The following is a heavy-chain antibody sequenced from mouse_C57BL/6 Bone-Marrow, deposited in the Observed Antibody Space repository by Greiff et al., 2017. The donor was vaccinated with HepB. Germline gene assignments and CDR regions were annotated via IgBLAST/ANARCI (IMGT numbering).Heavy chain of an antibody. CDR2: IYPGDGDT. J-gene: IGHJ2*01. CDR1: GYAFSSSW. D-gene: IGHD1-1*01. V-gene: IGHV1-82*01. Sequence: VQRVESGPELVQPGASVKISCKASGYAFSSSWMNWVKQRPGKGLEWIGRIYPGDGDTNYNGKFKGKATLTADKSSSTAYMQLSSLTSEDSAVYFCARSYFRSYYFDYWGQGTTLTVSS. CDR3: ARSYFRSYYFDY.